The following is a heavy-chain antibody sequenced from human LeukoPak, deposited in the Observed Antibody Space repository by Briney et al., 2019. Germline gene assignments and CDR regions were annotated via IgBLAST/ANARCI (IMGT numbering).Heavy chain of an antibody. V-gene: IGHV3-23*01. J-gene: IGHJ4*02. Sequence: PGGSLRLSCAASGFTFSTYAMSWVRQAPGKGLEWVSGISGSGGSTYYPDSVKGRFTISRDNSKNTLYLQMNSLQAEDTALYYCAKVHDNVIRGVTFDYWGQGTLVTVSS. CDR3: AKVHDNVIRGVTFDY. CDR2: ISGSGGST. D-gene: IGHD3-10*01. CDR1: GFTFSTYA.